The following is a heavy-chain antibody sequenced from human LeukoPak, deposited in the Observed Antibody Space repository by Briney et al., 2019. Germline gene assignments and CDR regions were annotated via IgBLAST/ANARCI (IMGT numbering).Heavy chain of an antibody. Sequence: SVKVSCKASGDNFNNYVITWVRQAPGQGLEWMGGIIPIFGTANYAQKFQGRVTITTDESTSTTYMELSSLRSEDTAVYYCARDPGTTASVFDIWGQGTMVTVSS. CDR1: GDNFNNYV. CDR2: IIPIFGTA. V-gene: IGHV1-69*05. D-gene: IGHD4-11*01. J-gene: IGHJ3*02. CDR3: ARDPGTTASVFDI.